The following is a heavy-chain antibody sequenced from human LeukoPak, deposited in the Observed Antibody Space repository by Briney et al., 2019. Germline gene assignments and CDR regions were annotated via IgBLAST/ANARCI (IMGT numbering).Heavy chain of an antibody. D-gene: IGHD1-26*01. CDR3: AKSIVGATYNWFDP. CDR2: ISGSGGST. Sequence: GGSLRLPCAASGFTFSSYAMSWVRQAPGEGLEWVSAISGSGGSTYYADSVKGRFTISRDNSKNTLYPQMNSLRAEDTAVYYCAKSIVGATYNWFDPWGQGTLVTVSS. CDR1: GFTFSSYA. V-gene: IGHV3-23*01. J-gene: IGHJ5*02.